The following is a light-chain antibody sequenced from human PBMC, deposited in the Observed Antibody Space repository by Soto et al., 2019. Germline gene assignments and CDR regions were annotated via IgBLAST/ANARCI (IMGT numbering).Light chain of an antibody. CDR3: QQYDNWPIT. CDR2: VAS. J-gene: IGKJ5*01. V-gene: IGKV3-15*01. Sequence: EIVLTQSPATLSVSPGERATLSCRASQSFSSNLAWYHQKPGQAPRLLIYVASTRATGIPDRFSGSGSGTEFTLTISSLQSEDFGIYYCQQYDNWPITYDQGTRLEIK. CDR1: QSFSSN.